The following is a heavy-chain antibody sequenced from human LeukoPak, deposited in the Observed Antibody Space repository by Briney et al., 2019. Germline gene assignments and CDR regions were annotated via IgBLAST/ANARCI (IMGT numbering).Heavy chain of an antibody. CDR2: ISYDGSNK. CDR1: GFTFSSYG. CDR3: AKHGRLTDHYYYYMDV. D-gene: IGHD4/OR15-4a*01. V-gene: IGHV3-30*18. J-gene: IGHJ6*03. Sequence: GGSLRLSCAASGFTFSSYGMHWVRQAPGKGLEWVAVISYDGSNKYYADSVKGRFTISRDNSKNTLYLQMNSLRAEDTAVYYCAKHGRLTDHYYYYMDVWGKGTTVTVSS.